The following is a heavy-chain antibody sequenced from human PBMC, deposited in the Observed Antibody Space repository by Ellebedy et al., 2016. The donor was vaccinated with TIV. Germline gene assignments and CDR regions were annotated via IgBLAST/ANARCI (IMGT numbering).Heavy chain of an antibody. CDR2: ISNTGSRT. CDR3: AKGRGGGSDSSAPRYYFDS. D-gene: IGHD6-19*01. V-gene: IGHV3-23*01. Sequence: GESLKISCVASAFTFNSYGMHWVRQAPGKGLEWVSTISNTGSRTYYADSVEGRFIISRDNSKKTLYLQMNSLRAEDTAVYYCAKGRGGGSDSSAPRYYFDSWGLGTLVTVSS. CDR1: AFTFNSYG. J-gene: IGHJ4*01.